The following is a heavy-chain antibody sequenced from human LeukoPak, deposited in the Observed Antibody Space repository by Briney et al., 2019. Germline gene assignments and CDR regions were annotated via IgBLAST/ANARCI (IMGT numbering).Heavy chain of an antibody. CDR3: AGQSITIFGVVTYYYGMDV. J-gene: IGHJ6*02. CDR2: IYYSGST. Sequence: PSETLSLTCTVSGGSISSSSDYWGWIRQPPGKGLEWIGSIYYSGSTYYNPSLKSRVTISVDTSKNQFSLKLSSVTAADTAVYYCAGQSITIFGVVTYYYGMDVWGQGTTVTVSS. CDR1: GGSISSSSDY. V-gene: IGHV4-39*01. D-gene: IGHD3-3*01.